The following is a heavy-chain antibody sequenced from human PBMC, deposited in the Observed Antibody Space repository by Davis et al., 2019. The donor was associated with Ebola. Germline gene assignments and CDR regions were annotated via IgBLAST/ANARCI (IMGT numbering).Heavy chain of an antibody. CDR3: ARGAHYSDSSGYYGAGGWFDP. V-gene: IGHV4-59*11. J-gene: IGHJ5*02. CDR1: GGSISSHY. Sequence: PSETLSLTCTVSGGSISSHYWSWIRQPPGKGLEWIGYIYYSGSTNYNPSLKSRVTISVDTSKNQFSLKLSSVTAADTAVYYCARGAHYSDSSGYYGAGGWFDPWGQGTLVTVSS. D-gene: IGHD3-22*01. CDR2: IYYSGST.